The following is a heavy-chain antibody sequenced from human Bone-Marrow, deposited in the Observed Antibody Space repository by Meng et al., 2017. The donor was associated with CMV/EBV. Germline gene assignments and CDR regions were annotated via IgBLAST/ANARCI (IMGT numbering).Heavy chain of an antibody. Sequence: GGSLRLSCEASGFTFSNYGMHWVRQAPGKGLEWVAVIWYDGSNKYYADSVKGRFTISRDNFNNTLYLQMNSLRAEDTAVYYCAKDHGYGYVRLFDYWGQGTLVTVSS. D-gene: IGHD5-18*01. V-gene: IGHV3-33*03. CDR3: AKDHGYGYVRLFDY. CDR1: GFTFSNYG. J-gene: IGHJ4*02. CDR2: IWYDGSNK.